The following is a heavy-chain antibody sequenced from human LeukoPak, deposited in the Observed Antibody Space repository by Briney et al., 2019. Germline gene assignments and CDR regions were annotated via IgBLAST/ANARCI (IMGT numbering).Heavy chain of an antibody. CDR3: AKDFADIVVVPAAISFDY. V-gene: IGHV3-23*01. Sequence: GGSLRLSCAASGFTFSSYAMSWVRQAPGEGLEWVSAISGSGGSTYYADSVKGRFTISRDNSKSTLYLQMNSLRAEDTAVYYCAKDFADIVVVPAAISFDYWGQGTLVTVSS. D-gene: IGHD2-2*02. J-gene: IGHJ4*02. CDR1: GFTFSSYA. CDR2: ISGSGGST.